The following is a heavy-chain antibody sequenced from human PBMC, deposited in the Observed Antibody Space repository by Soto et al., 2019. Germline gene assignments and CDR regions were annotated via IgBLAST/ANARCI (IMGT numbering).Heavy chain of an antibody. J-gene: IGHJ4*02. CDR3: AREGPYSSGWYVGY. D-gene: IGHD6-19*01. V-gene: IGHV3-48*04. CDR2: ISGSSGTK. Sequence: GGSLRLSCAASGFTFSDYSMSWVRQAPGKGLEWVSYISGSSGTKYYADSVKGRFTISRDNAKNSLYLQMNSLRAEDTAVYYCAREGPYSSGWYVGYWGQGTLVTVSS. CDR1: GFTFSDYS.